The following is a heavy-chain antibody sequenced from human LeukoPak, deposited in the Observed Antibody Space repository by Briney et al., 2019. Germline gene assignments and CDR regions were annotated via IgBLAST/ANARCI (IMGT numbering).Heavy chain of an antibody. D-gene: IGHD3-22*01. Sequence: PSETLSLTCAVYGGSFSDYYWNWIRQPPGKGLQWIGEIDHSGSTNYNPSLKSRVTISVDTSKNQFSLKLSSVTAADTAVYYCARGSQYYYDSSGYGYDHWGQGTLVTVSS. CDR2: IDHSGST. CDR1: GGSFSDYY. V-gene: IGHV4-34*01. CDR3: ARGSQYYYDSSGYGYDH. J-gene: IGHJ4*02.